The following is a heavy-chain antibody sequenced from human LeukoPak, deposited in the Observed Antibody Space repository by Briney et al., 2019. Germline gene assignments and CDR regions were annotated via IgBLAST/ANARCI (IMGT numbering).Heavy chain of an antibody. Sequence: GGSLRLSCAASGFTFSSYSMNWVRQAPGKGLEWVSSISSSSSYIYYADSVKGRFTISRDNAKNSLYLQMNSLRAEDTAVYYCARDKGSRESSSWSWAFDIWGQGTMVTVSS. J-gene: IGHJ3*02. V-gene: IGHV3-21*01. CDR2: ISSSSSYI. CDR1: GFTFSSYS. CDR3: ARDKGSRESSSWSWAFDI. D-gene: IGHD6-13*01.